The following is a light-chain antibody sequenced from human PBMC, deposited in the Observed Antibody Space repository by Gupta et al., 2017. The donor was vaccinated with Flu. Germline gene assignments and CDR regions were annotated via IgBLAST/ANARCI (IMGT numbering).Light chain of an antibody. V-gene: IGKV2-24*01. CDR1: QSLVHSDGNTY. CDR2: KIS. Sequence: IVMTPPPLSSPVTLGQPASISCRSSQSLVHSDGNTYLSWLQQRPGQPPRILSDKISNRFSGVPYRGRGSGAEPNFTLNSSRLEDEDVWISDRMHATHISHTFGQGTKVDI. J-gene: IGKJ1*01. CDR3: MHATHISHT.